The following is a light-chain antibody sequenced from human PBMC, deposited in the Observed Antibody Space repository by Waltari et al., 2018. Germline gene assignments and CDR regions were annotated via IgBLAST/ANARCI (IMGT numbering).Light chain of an antibody. CDR2: DVS. CDR1: SSDVGGYNY. CDR3: CSYAGSSTFEV. Sequence: QSALTQPASVSGSPGQSITISCTGTSSDVGGYNYVSWYQQHPGKAPKLMIYDVSKRPLGVSTGLFGSKSVNTASLTMSGLQAEDEADYYCCSYAGSSTFEVVGGGTKLSVL. V-gene: IGLV2-23*02. J-gene: IGLJ3*02.